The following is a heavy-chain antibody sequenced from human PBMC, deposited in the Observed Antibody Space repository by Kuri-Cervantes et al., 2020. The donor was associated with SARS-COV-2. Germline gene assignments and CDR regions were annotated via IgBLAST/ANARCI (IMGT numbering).Heavy chain of an antibody. D-gene: IGHD1-14*01. J-gene: IGHJ6*02. CDR3: AKASSVGIPGLYYYYGMDV. Sequence: ASVKVSCKASGYTFTSYGISWVRQAPGQGLEWMGWISAYNGNTNYAQKLQGRVTMTTDTSTSTAYMELRSLRSEDTAVYYCAKASSVGIPGLYYYYGMDVWGQGTTVTVSS. CDR2: ISAYNGNT. CDR1: GYTFTSYG. V-gene: IGHV1-18*01.